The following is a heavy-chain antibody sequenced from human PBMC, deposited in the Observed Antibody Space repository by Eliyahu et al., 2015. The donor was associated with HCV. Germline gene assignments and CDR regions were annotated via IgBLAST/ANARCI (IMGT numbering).Heavy chain of an antibody. D-gene: IGHD1-26*01. CDR1: GGSISSYY. CDR2: IFYSGSA. CDR3: VRHWGIVEATDTAYYYVMDV. V-gene: IGHV4-59*01. Sequence: QVQLQESAPGLVKPSETLSLTCTVSGGSISSYYWSWVRQPPGKGLEWIGYIFYSGSANYNPSLESRVIISVDTSRNQFSLKLSSVTAADTAVYYCVRHWGIVEATDTAYYYVMDVWGQGTTVTVSS. J-gene: IGHJ6*02.